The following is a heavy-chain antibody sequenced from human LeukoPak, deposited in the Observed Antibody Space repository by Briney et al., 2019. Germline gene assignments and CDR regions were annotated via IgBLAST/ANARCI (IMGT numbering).Heavy chain of an antibody. CDR2: INHSGST. J-gene: IGHJ4*02. CDR1: GGSFSGYY. CDR3: ASRVLYSSSWMSDY. Sequence: SETLSLTCAVYGGSFSGYYWSWIRQPPGKGLEWIGEINHSGSTNYNPSLKSRVTISVDTSKNQFFLKLSSVTAADTAVYYCASRVLYSSSWMSDYWGQGTLVTVSS. D-gene: IGHD6-13*01. V-gene: IGHV4-34*01.